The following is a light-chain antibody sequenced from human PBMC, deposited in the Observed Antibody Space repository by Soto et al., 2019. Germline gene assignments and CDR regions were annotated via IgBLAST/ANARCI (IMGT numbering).Light chain of an antibody. CDR2: GAS. J-gene: IGKJ2*01. V-gene: IGKV3-15*01. CDR3: HQYNTWPPYT. CDR1: QSVSSN. Sequence: EIVMTQSPATLSVSPVERATLSCMASQSVSSNLAWYQQKPGQAPRILIYGASTRATGIPARFSGSGSGTDITLTICAMQSDDFAGYYCHQYNTWPPYTFGQGTKLEIK.